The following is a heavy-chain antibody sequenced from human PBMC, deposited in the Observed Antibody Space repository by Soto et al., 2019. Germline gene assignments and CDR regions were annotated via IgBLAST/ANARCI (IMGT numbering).Heavy chain of an antibody. D-gene: IGHD2-15*01. CDR3: AKRSSSGFDI. CDR1: GFTLSTYT. J-gene: IGHJ3*02. Sequence: LRLTCPASGFTLSTYTMCWVRQAPVRGLGWVSAVSSSGRTTYYADSVKGRFTISRDNSKNTLDLQMSSLRAEDTAVYYCAKRSSSGFDIWGQGTMVTVSS. V-gene: IGHV3-23*01. CDR2: VSSSGRTT.